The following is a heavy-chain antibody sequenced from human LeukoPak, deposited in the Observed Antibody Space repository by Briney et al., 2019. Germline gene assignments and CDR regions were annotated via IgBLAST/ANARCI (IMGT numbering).Heavy chain of an antibody. CDR1: GGSISSGDYY. V-gene: IGHV4-30-4*01. J-gene: IGHJ4*02. CDR2: IYYSGST. D-gene: IGHD3-22*01. CDR3: ARGRDSSGYPHYFDY. Sequence: SETRSLPCTVSGGSISSGDYYWSWIRQPPGQGLEWIGYIYYSGSTYYNPSLKSRVTISVDTSKNQFSLKLSSVTAADTAVYYCARGRDSSGYPHYFDYWGQGTLVTVSS.